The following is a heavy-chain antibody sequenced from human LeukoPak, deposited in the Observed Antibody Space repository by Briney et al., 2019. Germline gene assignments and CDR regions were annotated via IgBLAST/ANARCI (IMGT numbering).Heavy chain of an antibody. V-gene: IGHV1-46*01. CDR3: ARALNDGGENAFDI. Sequence: ASVKVSCKASGYTFTIYYIHWVRQAPGQGLEWMGLINPSGGSTNYAQKFQGRVTMSRDTSTSTVYMELSSLRSEDTAVYYCARALNDGGENAFDIWGQGTMVTVSS. J-gene: IGHJ3*02. D-gene: IGHD3-16*01. CDR2: INPSGGST. CDR1: GYTFTIYY.